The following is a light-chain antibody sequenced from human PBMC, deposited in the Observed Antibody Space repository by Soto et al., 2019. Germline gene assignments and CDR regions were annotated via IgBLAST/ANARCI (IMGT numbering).Light chain of an antibody. V-gene: IGLV1-44*01. CDR3: AAWDDSLNGYV. Sequence: QSVLTQSPSASGTPGQRVTISCSGSSSNIGTNTVNWYQQLPGTAPKLLIYGDNQRPSGVPDRFSGSKSGTSASLAISGLQSEDEADYYCAAWDDSLNGYVXAAGTKVTVL. CDR1: SSNIGTNT. CDR2: GDN. J-gene: IGLJ1*01.